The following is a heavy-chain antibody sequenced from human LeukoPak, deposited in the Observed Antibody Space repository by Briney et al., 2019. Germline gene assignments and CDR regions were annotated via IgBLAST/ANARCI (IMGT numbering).Heavy chain of an antibody. D-gene: IGHD3-10*01. CDR1: GFSFSTYG. V-gene: IGHV3-23*01. Sequence: PGGSLRLSCAGSGFSFSTYGMSWVRQAPGKGLEWVSGISGSGATIYYGDSVKGRFTVSRDNSRSTLFLQMNSLRAEDTAVYYCGMDPPGSTITMAAFDYPGQGTLVTVSS. CDR3: GMDPPGSTITMAAFDY. CDR2: ISGSGATI. J-gene: IGHJ4*02.